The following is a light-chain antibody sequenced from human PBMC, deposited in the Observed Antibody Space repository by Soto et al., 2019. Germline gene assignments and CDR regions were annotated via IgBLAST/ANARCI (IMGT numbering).Light chain of an antibody. CDR2: EVT. Sequence: QSALTQPPSASGSPGQSVTISCXGTSSDVGGYGYVSWYQQHPGKAPKLMIFEVTKRASGVPNRFSGSKSGNTASLTVSGLQAEDEADYYCSSYAGINTDVVFGGGTKVTVL. CDR3: SSYAGINTDVV. CDR1: SSDVGGYGY. V-gene: IGLV2-8*01. J-gene: IGLJ2*01.